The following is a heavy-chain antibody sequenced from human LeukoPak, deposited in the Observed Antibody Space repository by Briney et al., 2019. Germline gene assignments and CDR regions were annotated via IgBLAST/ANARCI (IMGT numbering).Heavy chain of an antibody. CDR3: ARVDYDSSGYFDY. D-gene: IGHD3-22*01. J-gene: IGHJ4*02. CDR1: GGSISTFY. V-gene: IGHV4-59*01. CDR2: VYYSEST. Sequence: SETLSLTCTVSGGSISTFYWSWLRQPPGKQLEWIGYVYYSESTNYNPSFKTRVTISVDTSKNQFSLKLSSVTPADTAVYYCARVDYDSSGYFDYWGQGTLVTVSS.